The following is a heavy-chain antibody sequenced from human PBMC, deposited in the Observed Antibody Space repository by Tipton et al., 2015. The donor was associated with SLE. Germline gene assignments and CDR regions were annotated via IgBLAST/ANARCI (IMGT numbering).Heavy chain of an antibody. CDR2: IYYSGTT. CDR3: AGDRDDYNLRGMGV. V-gene: IGHV4-59*01. CDR1: DGSISDYY. Sequence: TLSLTCTVSDGSISDYYWTWIRQPAGKGLEWIGYIYYSGTTNYNSSLKSRVTISVDTSKNQFSLKLSSVTAADTAVYYCAGDRDDYNLRGMGVWGQGTTVTVSS. J-gene: IGHJ6*02. D-gene: IGHD5-24*01.